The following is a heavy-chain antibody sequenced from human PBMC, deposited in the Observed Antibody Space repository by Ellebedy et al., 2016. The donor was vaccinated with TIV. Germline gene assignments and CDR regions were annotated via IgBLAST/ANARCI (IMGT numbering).Heavy chain of an antibody. V-gene: IGHV3-23*01. Sequence: PGGSLRLSCVASGLTFSNRVMSWVRQTPGKGLEWVSVISNSGYTTYADYVKGRFTISRDNSKDTLFLQMNSLRAEDTGVYYCAKLAGISSWYAEYWGQGALVTVSS. CDR1: GLTFSNRV. CDR3: AKLAGISSWYAEY. J-gene: IGHJ4*02. D-gene: IGHD6-13*01. CDR2: ISNSGYTT.